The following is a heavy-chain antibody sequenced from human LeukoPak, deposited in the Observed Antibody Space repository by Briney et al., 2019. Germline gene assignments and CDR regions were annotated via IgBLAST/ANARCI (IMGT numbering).Heavy chain of an antibody. V-gene: IGHV3-21*04. CDR1: GFTFSSYS. D-gene: IGHD6-13*01. CDR2: ISSSSSYI. Sequence: PGGSLRLSCAASGFTFSSYSMNWVRQAPGKGLEWVSSISSSSSYIYYADSVKGRFTISRDNSKNTVYMQMNRLRAEDTAVYYCTKSFGPVIAAAGAGTDWGQGTLVTVSS. J-gene: IGHJ4*02. CDR3: TKSFGPVIAAAGAGTD.